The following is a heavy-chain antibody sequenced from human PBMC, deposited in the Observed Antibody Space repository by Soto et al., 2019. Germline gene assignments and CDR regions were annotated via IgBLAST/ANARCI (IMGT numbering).Heavy chain of an antibody. CDR2: IIGSGDSA. J-gene: IGHJ1*01. Sequence: WWSLRLSCSASVFSFNSYSMSWFRQAPGKGLEWVAGIIGSGDSAYYADSVKGRFTISRDNSKNTLYLQMNSLRAGDTAIYYCAKDRGTTTVTFDAFQHWGQGTLVTVSS. D-gene: IGHD4-17*01. V-gene: IGHV3-23*01. CDR3: AKDRGTTTVTFDAFQH. CDR1: VFSFNSYS.